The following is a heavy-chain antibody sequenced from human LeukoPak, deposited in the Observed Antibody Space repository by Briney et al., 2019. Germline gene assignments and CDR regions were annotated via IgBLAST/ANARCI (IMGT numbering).Heavy chain of an antibody. CDR1: GGSISSSSYY. CDR3: ARDGIAVAGTYYYGMDV. Sequence: SETLSLTCTVSGGSISSSSYYWGWIRQPPGKGLEWIGSIYYSGSTYYNRSLKSRVTISVDTSKNQFSLKLSSVTAADTAVYYCARDGIAVAGTYYYGMDVWGQGTTVTVSS. V-gene: IGHV4-39*07. CDR2: IYYSGST. D-gene: IGHD6-19*01. J-gene: IGHJ6*02.